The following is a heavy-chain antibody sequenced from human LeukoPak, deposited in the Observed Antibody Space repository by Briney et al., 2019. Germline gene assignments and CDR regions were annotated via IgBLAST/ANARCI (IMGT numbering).Heavy chain of an antibody. CDR1: GGSFSGYY. Sequence: SETLSLTCAVYGGSFSGYYWSWIRQPPGKGLEWIGEINHSGSTNYNPSLKSRVTISVDTSKNQFSLKLSSVTAADTAVYYCARAFIAAAGTIDAFDIWGQGTMVTVSS. CDR3: ARAFIAAAGTIDAFDI. CDR2: INHSGST. D-gene: IGHD6-13*01. J-gene: IGHJ3*02. V-gene: IGHV4-34*01.